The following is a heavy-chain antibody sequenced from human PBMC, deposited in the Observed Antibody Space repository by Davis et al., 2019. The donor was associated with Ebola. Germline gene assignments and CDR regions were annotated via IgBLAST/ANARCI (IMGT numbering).Heavy chain of an antibody. CDR1: GFTFSSYG. J-gene: IGHJ4*02. D-gene: IGHD6-19*01. CDR3: ARDGPSGWQGDFDY. Sequence: GGSLRLSCAASGFTFSSYGMHWVRQAPGKGLEWVAVISYDGSNKYYADSVKGRFTISRDNSKNTLYLQMNSLRAEDTAVYYCARDGPSGWQGDFDYWGQGTLVTVSS. CDR2: ISYDGSNK. V-gene: IGHV3-30*03.